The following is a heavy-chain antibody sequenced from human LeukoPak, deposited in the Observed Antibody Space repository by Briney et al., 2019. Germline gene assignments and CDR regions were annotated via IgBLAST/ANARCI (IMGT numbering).Heavy chain of an antibody. CDR3: ARDQPIGYNYGYPFDN. J-gene: IGHJ4*02. V-gene: IGHV3-11*04. D-gene: IGHD5-18*01. CDR2: ISSSGSTI. CDR1: GFTFSDYY. Sequence: PGGSLRLSCAASGFTFSDYYMSWIRQAPGKGLEWVPYISSSGSTIYYADSVKGRFTISRDNAKNSLYLQMNNLRVKDTAVYYCARDQPIGYNYGYPFDNWGQGTLVTVSS.